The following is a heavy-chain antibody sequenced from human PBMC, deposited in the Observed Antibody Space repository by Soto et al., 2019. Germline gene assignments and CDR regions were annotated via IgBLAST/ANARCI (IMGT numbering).Heavy chain of an antibody. CDR2: IYYSGST. Sequence: SETLSLTCTVTGDSISSRSYYWGWIRQPPGKGLEWIGSIYYSGSTYYNPSLKSRVTISVDTSKNQFSLKLSSVTAADTAVYYCARPRGKSDWFDPWGQGTLVTVSS. V-gene: IGHV4-39*01. J-gene: IGHJ5*02. CDR3: ARPRGKSDWFDP. CDR1: GDSISSRSYY.